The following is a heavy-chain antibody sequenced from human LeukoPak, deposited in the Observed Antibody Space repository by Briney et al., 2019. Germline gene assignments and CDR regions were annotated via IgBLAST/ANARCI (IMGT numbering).Heavy chain of an antibody. J-gene: IGHJ3*02. CDR2: IYYSGST. D-gene: IGHD1-26*01. CDR3: ARGGALDAFDI. Sequence: SETLSLTCTVSGSSISSYYWSWIRQPPGKGLEWIGYIYYSGSTNYNPSLKSRVTISVDTSKNQFSLKLSSVTAADTAVYYCARGGALDAFDIWGQGTMVTVSS. CDR1: GSSISSYY. V-gene: IGHV4-59*08.